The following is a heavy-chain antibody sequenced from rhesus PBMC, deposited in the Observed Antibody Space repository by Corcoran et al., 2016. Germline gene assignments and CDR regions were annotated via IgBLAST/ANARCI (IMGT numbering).Heavy chain of an antibody. CDR1: GFSLSTSGMG. CDR3: ARIVWIGRGQYYFDF. Sequence: QVTLKESGPALVKPKQTLKLTCTFSGFSLSTSGMGVGGIRQPPGKDLEWLARFYWEDDKYNSTSLNSRLTISKDTSKSQVVLTMTNMDPVDTATYFCARIVWIGRGQYYFDFWGQGILVTVSS. V-gene: IGHV2S1*01. CDR2: FYWEDDK. J-gene: IGHJ4*01. D-gene: IGHD5-24*01.